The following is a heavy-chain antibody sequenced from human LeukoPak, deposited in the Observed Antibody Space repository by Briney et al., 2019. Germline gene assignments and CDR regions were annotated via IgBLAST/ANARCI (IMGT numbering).Heavy chain of an antibody. Sequence: PGGSLRLSCAVSGFTFSSYWMNWVRQAPGKGLEGVASIKQDGGEKSYVDSVKGRFTISRDNAKNSLYLQMSSLRAEDTAVYYCARHGTAAGLYFDLWGQGTLVTVAS. J-gene: IGHJ4*01. CDR3: ARHGTAAGLYFDL. D-gene: IGHD6-13*01. V-gene: IGHV3-7*01. CDR1: GFTFSSYW. CDR2: IKQDGGEK.